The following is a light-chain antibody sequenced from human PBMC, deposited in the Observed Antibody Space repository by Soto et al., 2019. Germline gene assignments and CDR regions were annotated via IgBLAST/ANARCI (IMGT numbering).Light chain of an antibody. CDR3: ASYAGGNQV. Sequence: QSALTQPPSASWSPGESVTISCTGTGSDVGGYNFVSWYKHHLGKAPKLMIYEVTRRPSGVPDRFSGSKSANTASLTVSGLLAEDEADYYCASYAGGNQVFGTGTKVTVL. J-gene: IGLJ1*01. CDR2: EVT. CDR1: GSDVGGYNF. V-gene: IGLV2-8*01.